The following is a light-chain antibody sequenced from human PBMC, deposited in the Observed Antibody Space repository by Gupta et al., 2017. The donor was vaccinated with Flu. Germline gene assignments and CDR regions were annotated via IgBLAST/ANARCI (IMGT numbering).Light chain of an antibody. CDR1: SSNIGSNE. CDR2: GDI. CDR3: AVWDDSLTGHYV. Sequence: QSVLAHPPSASGTPGQRVTISCSGSSSNIGSNEVNWYQQVPGAAPKLLIYGDIQRPSGVPDRFSGSKSGTSVSLAISGLQSEDEADYYCAVWDDSLTGHYVFGTGTKVTV. J-gene: IGLJ1*01. V-gene: IGLV1-44*01.